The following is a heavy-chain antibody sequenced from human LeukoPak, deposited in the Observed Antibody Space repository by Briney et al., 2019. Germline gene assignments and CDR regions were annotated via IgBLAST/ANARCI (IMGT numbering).Heavy chain of an antibody. CDR1: DGSISGNY. Sequence: PSETLSLTCTVSDGSISGNYWSWLRQPPGKGLDWIGYMYNRGDTNSNPSLKSRVTMSLDTSNKQFSLRQSSVTAADTAVYYCARRRVTFDPWGQGILVTVSS. D-gene: IGHD3-10*01. CDR3: ARRRVTFDP. V-gene: IGHV4-59*01. J-gene: IGHJ5*02. CDR2: MYNRGDT.